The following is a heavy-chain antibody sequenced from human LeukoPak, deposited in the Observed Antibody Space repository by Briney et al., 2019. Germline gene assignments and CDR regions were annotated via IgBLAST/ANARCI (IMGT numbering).Heavy chain of an antibody. CDR1: GGTFSSYA. V-gene: IGHV1-69*13. Sequence: GASVKVSCKASGGTFSSYAISWVRQAPGQGLEWMGGIIPIFGTANYAQKFQGRVTITADESTSTAYMELSSLRSDDTAVYYCARMYLDPEWVLSFFDFWGQGTLVTVSS. CDR2: IIPIFGTA. J-gene: IGHJ5*01. CDR3: ARMYLDPEWVLSFFDF. D-gene: IGHD3-3*01.